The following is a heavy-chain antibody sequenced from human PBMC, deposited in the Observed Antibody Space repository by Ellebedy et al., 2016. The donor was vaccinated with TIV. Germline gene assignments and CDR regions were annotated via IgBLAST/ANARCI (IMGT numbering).Heavy chain of an antibody. CDR1: GGSISSSSYY. Sequence: SETLSLTXTVSGGSISSSSYYWGWIRQPPGKGLEWIGSIYYSGSTYYNPSLKSRVTISVDTSKNQFSLKLSSVTAADTAVYYCARHEGSVVRGVIHYYYYGMDVWGQGTTVTVSS. V-gene: IGHV4-39*01. D-gene: IGHD3-10*01. J-gene: IGHJ6*02. CDR3: ARHEGSVVRGVIHYYYYGMDV. CDR2: IYYSGST.